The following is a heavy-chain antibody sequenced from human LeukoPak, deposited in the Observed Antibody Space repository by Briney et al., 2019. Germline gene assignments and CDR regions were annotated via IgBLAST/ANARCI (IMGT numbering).Heavy chain of an antibody. J-gene: IGHJ4*02. CDR3: ARHTFYYYDSSGYCERPFDY. Sequence: SETLSLTCTVSGGSISNYYWSWIRQPPGKGLEWIGSIYYSGSTYYNPSLKSRVTISVDTSKNQFSPKLSSVTAADTAVYYCARHTFYYYDSSGYCERPFDYWGQGTLVTVSS. D-gene: IGHD3-22*01. CDR2: IYYSGST. V-gene: IGHV4-59*05. CDR1: GGSISNYY.